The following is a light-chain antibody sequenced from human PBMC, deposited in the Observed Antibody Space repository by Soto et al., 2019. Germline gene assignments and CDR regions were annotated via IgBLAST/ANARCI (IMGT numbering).Light chain of an antibody. J-gene: IGKJ4*01. V-gene: IGKV1-8*01. CDR2: AAS. CDR1: QGISSY. Sequence: AIRMTQSPSSFSASTGDRVTITCRASQGISSYLAWYQQKPGKAPKLLIYAASTLQSGVPSRFSGSGSGTDFTLTVSTLQPEDFAAYYCQEGNSFPPTFGGGTKVDI. CDR3: QEGNSFPPT.